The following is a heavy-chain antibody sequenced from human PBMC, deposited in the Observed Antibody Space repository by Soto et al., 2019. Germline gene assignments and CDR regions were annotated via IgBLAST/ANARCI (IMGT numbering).Heavy chain of an antibody. J-gene: IGHJ4*02. CDR3: ANVIMFDFWSGYYTDFDD. V-gene: IGHV3-9*01. CDR1: GFTFDDYA. CDR2: ISRNSGSI. D-gene: IGHD3-3*01. Sequence: GGSLRLSCAAYGFTFDDYAMNWVRQAPGKGLEWVSGISRNSGSIDYADSVKGRFTISRDNAKHSLYQQMNRPSAENTALYYCANVIMFDFWSGYYTDFDDWGQGTLVTVSS.